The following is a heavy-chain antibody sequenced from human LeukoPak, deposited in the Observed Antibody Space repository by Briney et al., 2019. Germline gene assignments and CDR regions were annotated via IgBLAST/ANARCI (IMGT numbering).Heavy chain of an antibody. CDR2: IYSTGDT. CDR3: ARGGRSSELV. Sequence: GGSLRLSCAASGFIVSSVYMSWVRQSPGKGLECVSIIYSTGDTYCADSVKGRFTISRDVSKNTVYLQMNSLRAEDTAVYYCARGGRSSELVWGQGTRVTVSS. D-gene: IGHD6-6*01. CDR1: GFIVSSVY. V-gene: IGHV3-53*01. J-gene: IGHJ4*02.